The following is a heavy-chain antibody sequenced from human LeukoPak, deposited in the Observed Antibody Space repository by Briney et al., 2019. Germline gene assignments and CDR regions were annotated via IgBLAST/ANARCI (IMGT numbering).Heavy chain of an antibody. V-gene: IGHV3-23*01. Sequence: GGSLRLSCVASGFTFSNFWMSWVRQAPGKGVEWVSGINLSGSSTYYADSVKGRFTISRDNSKNTLYLQMNSLRAEDTAVYYCAKDVWRYSGSYYDFDYWGQGTLVTVSS. CDR1: GFTFSNFW. D-gene: IGHD1-26*01. CDR2: INLSGSST. CDR3: AKDVWRYSGSYYDFDY. J-gene: IGHJ4*02.